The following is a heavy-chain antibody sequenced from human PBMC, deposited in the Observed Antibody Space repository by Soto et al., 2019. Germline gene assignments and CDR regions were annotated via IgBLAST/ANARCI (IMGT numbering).Heavy chain of an antibody. CDR3: ARVEYCSGGSCYFFDY. D-gene: IGHD2-15*01. CDR1: GGTFSSYA. CDR2: IIPIFGTA. V-gene: IGHV1-69*01. Sequence: QVQLVQSGAEVKKPGSSVKVSCKASGGTFSSYAISWVRQAPGQGLEWMGGIIPIFGTANYAQKFQGRVTITADESTSTAYMELSSVRSEDTAVYYCARVEYCSGGSCYFFDYWGQGTLVTVSS. J-gene: IGHJ4*02.